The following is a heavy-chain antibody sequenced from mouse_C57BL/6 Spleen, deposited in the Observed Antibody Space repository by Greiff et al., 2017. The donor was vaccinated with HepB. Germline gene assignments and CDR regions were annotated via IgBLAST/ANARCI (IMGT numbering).Heavy chain of an antibody. CDR1: GYTFTDYY. D-gene: IGHD1-1*01. CDR2: INPYNGGT. CDR3: ARSGYGSDYFDG. J-gene: IGHJ2*01. Sequence: EVQLQQSGPVLVKPGASVKMSCKASGYTFTDYYMNWVKQSHGKSLEWIGVINPYNGGTSYNQKFKGKATLTVDKSSSTAYMDLNSLTSEDSAVYDCARSGYGSDYFDGWGQGTTLTVAS. V-gene: IGHV1-19*01.